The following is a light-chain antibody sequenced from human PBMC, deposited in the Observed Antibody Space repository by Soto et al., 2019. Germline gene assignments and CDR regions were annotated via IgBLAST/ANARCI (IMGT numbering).Light chain of an antibody. CDR2: EVN. CDR1: SSDVGGYNY. J-gene: IGLJ3*02. Sequence: ALTQPASVSGSPGQSITISCTGTSSDVGGYNYVSWYQQHPGKAPKLMIYEVNNRPSGVSNRFSGSKSGNTASLTISGLQAEDEADYYCSSYTSSSTWVFGGGTKLTVL. V-gene: IGLV2-14*01. CDR3: SSYTSSSTWV.